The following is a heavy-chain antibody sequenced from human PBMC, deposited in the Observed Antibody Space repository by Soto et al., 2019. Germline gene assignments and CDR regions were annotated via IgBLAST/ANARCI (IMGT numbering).Heavy chain of an antibody. V-gene: IGHV4-30-4*01. CDR2: IYYSGST. CDR1: RGCLNRDDYY. D-gene: IGHD2-2*01. CDR3: AHANNGGAFDI. Sequence: PSKTLSLTCTVYRGCLNRDDYYCSLIRQHPGKGLEWIGYIYYSGSTYYNPSRKSRVTISVYTSKNQFSLKLSSVTAADTAVYFYAHANNGGAFDICSQGTMVTVS. J-gene: IGHJ3*02.